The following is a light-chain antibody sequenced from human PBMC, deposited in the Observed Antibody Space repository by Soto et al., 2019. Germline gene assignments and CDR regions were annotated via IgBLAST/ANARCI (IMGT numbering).Light chain of an antibody. J-gene: IGKJ4*01. V-gene: IGKV3-11*01. Sequence: EIVLLQSPATLSLSPGERVTLSCRASQSVGSFLAWYQQKRGQAPRLLIYDASKRATGIPARFSGSGSGTDFTLTISSLEPEDFAVYYCQQRSSWPLTFGGGAKVEIK. CDR1: QSVGSF. CDR2: DAS. CDR3: QQRSSWPLT.